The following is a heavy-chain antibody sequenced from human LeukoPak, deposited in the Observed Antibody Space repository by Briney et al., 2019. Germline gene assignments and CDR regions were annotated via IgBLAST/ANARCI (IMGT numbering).Heavy chain of an antibody. CDR2: ISWNSGSI. CDR1: GFTFHDYA. V-gene: IGHV3-9*01. Sequence: GRSLRLSCSASGFTFHDYAMHWIRQAPGKGLEWVSGISWNSGSIGYADSVKGRFTISRDNAKNSLYLQMNSLRAEDTAVYYCARTSQYTFDYWGQGTLVTVSS. CDR3: ARTSQYTFDY. J-gene: IGHJ4*02. D-gene: IGHD6-6*01.